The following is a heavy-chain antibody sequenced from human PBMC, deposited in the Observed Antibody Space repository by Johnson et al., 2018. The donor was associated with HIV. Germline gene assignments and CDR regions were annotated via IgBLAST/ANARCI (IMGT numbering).Heavy chain of an antibody. V-gene: IGHV3-23*04. Sequence: MQLVESGGGVVRPGGPLRLSCAASGFNFRTNGMHWVRQAPGKGLEWVSAISGSGGSTYYADSVKGRFTISRDNSKNTLYLQMNSLRAEDTAVYYCAKAIGGHDAFDMWGLGTVVTVSS. CDR2: ISGSGGST. CDR1: GFNFRTNG. CDR3: AKAIGGHDAFDM. D-gene: IGHD3-16*01. J-gene: IGHJ3*02.